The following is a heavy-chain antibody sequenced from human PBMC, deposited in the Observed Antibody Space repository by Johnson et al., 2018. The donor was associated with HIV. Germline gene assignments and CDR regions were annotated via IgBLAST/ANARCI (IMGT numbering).Heavy chain of an antibody. CDR1: GFTFDDYA. CDR3: ARDGNDGSPVNDAFDI. J-gene: IGHJ3*02. V-gene: IGHV3-9*01. D-gene: IGHD1-26*01. Sequence: VQLVESGGGLVQPGRSLRLSCAASGFTFDDYAMHWVRQAPGKGLEWVSAIGPAGDTYYPGSVKGRFIISRDNAKNSLYLQMNSLRAEDTALYYCARDGNDGSPVNDAFDIWGQGTMVTVSS. CDR2: IGPAGDT.